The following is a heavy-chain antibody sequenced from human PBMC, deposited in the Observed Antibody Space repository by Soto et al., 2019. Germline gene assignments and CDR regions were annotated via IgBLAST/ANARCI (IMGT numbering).Heavy chain of an antibody. CDR2: TYYRSKWYN. J-gene: IGHJ6*02. Sequence: SQTLSLTCSISGDSVSSNSAAWNWIRQSPSRGLEWLGRTYYRSKWYNDYAVTVKSRITINPDTSKNQFSLQLNSVTPEDTAVYYCARDQLKPLYYYYGMDVWGQGTTVTVSS. CDR3: ARDQLKPLYYYYGMDV. V-gene: IGHV6-1*01. D-gene: IGHD5-18*01. CDR1: GDSVSSNSAA.